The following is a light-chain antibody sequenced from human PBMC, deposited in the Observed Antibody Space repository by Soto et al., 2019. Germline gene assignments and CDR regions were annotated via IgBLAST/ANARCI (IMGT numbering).Light chain of an antibody. J-gene: IGKJ4*01. Sequence: DIQMTQSPPSLAASVVYIVTITLQASEHINNYLNWYQQIPGKAPKLLIYDASNLAAGAPSRFSGSGSGTAFTFAISGLQPDDVATYYCQQYDSLPLTFGGGTKVDIK. CDR2: DAS. V-gene: IGKV1-33*01. CDR1: EHINNY. CDR3: QQYDSLPLT.